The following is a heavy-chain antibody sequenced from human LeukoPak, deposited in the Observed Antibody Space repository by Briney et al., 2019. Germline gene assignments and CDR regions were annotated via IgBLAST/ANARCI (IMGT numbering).Heavy chain of an antibody. J-gene: IGHJ4*02. V-gene: IGHV3-23*01. D-gene: IGHD3-10*01. CDR1: GFTFSSYA. CDR2: ISGSGGST. Sequence: GSLRLSCAASGFTFSSYAMSWVRQAPGKGLEWVSAISGSGGSTYYADSEKGRFTISRDNSKNTLYLQMNSLRAEDTAVYYCATWPGAWYGEDSWGQGTLVTVSS. CDR3: ATWPGAWYGEDS.